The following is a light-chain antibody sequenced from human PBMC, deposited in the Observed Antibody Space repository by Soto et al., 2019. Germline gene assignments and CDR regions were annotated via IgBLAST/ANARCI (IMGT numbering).Light chain of an antibody. CDR2: GAS. V-gene: IGKV3-15*01. CDR1: HSVNSH. J-gene: IGKJ5*01. Sequence: MQMTQSPATLSVSPGERVTLSCRTSHSVNSHVAWYQQKPGQAPRLLLYGASTRATGIPVRFSGSGFGTEFTLTISSLQSEDFAVYYCQQYDDWPITFGQGTRLEIK. CDR3: QQYDDWPIT.